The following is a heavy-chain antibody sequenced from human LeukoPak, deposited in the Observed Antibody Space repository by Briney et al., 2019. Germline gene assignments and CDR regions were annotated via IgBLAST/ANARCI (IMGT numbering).Heavy chain of an antibody. J-gene: IGHJ4*02. D-gene: IGHD3-9*01. V-gene: IGHV3-30*03. CDR3: AREPYDILTGPFDY. CDR2: ISYDGSNK. CDR1: GFVFRNYF. Sequence: GGSLGLSCAASGFVFRNYFMSWVRQAPGKGLEWVAVISYDGSNKYYADSVKGRFTISRDNSKNTLYLQMNSLRAEDTAVYYCAREPYDILTGPFDYWGQGTLVTVSS.